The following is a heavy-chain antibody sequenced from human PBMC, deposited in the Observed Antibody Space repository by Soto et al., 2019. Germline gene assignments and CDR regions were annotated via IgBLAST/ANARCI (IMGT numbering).Heavy chain of an antibody. J-gene: IGHJ4*02. CDR2: ISSSSSTT. D-gene: IGHD6-13*01. V-gene: IGHV3-48*01. CDR1: GFIFSSYS. Sequence: PVGSLRLSCAASGFIFSSYSMNWVRQAPGKGLEWVSYISSSSSTTYYADSVKGRFTISRDNSKNTLYLQMNSLRAEDTAVYYCAKENGYSSSWFEFDYWGQGTLVTVSS. CDR3: AKENGYSSSWFEFDY.